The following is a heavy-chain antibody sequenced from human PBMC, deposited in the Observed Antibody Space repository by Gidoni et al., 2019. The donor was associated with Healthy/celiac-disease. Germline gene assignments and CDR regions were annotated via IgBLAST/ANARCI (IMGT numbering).Heavy chain of an antibody. J-gene: IGHJ4*02. CDR2: ISYDGSNK. D-gene: IGHD3-22*01. Sequence: QVQLVASGGGVVQPGRSLRLSCAASGFTFSSYAMHWVRQAPGKGLGWVAVISYDGSNKYYADSVKGRFTISRDNSKNTLYLQMNSLRAEDTAVYYCATEMVVVITTGYFDYWGQGTLVTVSS. CDR1: GFTFSSYA. V-gene: IGHV3-30-3*01. CDR3: ATEMVVVITTGYFDY.